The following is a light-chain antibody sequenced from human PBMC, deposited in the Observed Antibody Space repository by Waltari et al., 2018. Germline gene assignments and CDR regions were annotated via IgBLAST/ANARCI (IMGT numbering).Light chain of an antibody. J-gene: IGKJ2*03. CDR2: DAS. CDR1: QSVSSR. Sequence: EIVMTQSPATLSLSPGERATLSCRVSQSVSSRLAWYQQKPGQAPRLLMYDASRRATGIPDRFIGSGSGAEFTLTFSSLEPEDVAGYFCQQESNWSYSFGQGTKVEIK. V-gene: IGKV3D-15*01. CDR3: QQESNWSYS.